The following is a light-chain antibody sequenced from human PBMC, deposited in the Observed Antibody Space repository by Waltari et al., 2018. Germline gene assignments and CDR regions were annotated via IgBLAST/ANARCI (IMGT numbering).Light chain of an antibody. Sequence: DIVMTQSPDSLAVPLGERATINCKSSQSILYRSNNKNYLAWYQQKPGQSPKLLINWASTRESGVPDRFSGSGSGTDFTLTISSLQAEDVAVYFCQQHYNTPLTFGGGTKVEIK. CDR1: QSILYRSNNKNY. V-gene: IGKV4-1*01. CDR3: QQHYNTPLT. CDR2: WAS. J-gene: IGKJ4*01.